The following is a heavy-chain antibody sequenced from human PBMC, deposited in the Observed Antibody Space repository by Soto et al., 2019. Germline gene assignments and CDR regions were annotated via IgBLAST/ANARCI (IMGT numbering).Heavy chain of an antibody. J-gene: IGHJ6*02. D-gene: IGHD4-17*01. CDR1: GFTFSSYS. CDR2: ISSSSSYI. Sequence: GGSLRLSCAASGFTFSSYSMNWVRQAPGKGLEWVSSISSSSSYIYYADSVKGRFTISRDNAKNSLYLQMNSLRAEDMAVYYCARVTVMEFFYYYYGMDVWGQGTTVTVSS. CDR3: ARVTVMEFFYYYYGMDV. V-gene: IGHV3-21*01.